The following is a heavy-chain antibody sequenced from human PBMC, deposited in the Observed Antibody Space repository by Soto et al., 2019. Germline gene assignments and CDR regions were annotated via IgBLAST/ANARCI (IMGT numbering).Heavy chain of an antibody. Sequence: PGGSLSLSTAASGFTFSSHAMHLVRQDPGKGLEWVVFLSYDGSNKYYAEPVKGRLAISSDNSENALYLQMISLRAEDTAVYYCARDSRSIAVAGRVLPEDYGMDVWGQGTTVTAP. CDR2: LSYDGSNK. D-gene: IGHD6-19*01. V-gene: IGHV3-30*09. J-gene: IGHJ6*02. CDR3: ARDSRSIAVAGRVLPEDYGMDV. CDR1: GFTFSSHA.